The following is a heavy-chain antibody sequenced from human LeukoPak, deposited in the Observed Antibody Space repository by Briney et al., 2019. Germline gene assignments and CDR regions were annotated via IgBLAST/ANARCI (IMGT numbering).Heavy chain of an antibody. V-gene: IGHV6-1*01. CDR1: GDSVAGNSAS. J-gene: IGHJ4*02. CDR3: ARVRSKAATQTAKFDN. Sequence: SQTLSLTCAISGDSVAGNSASWNWIRQSPSRGLEWLGRTYYRSKWYHDYAVSLKGRINITPDTSKNQVSLLLDSVTPEDTAVYYCARVRSKAATQTAKFDNWAPETLVTVSS. D-gene: IGHD6-13*01. CDR2: TYYRSKWYH.